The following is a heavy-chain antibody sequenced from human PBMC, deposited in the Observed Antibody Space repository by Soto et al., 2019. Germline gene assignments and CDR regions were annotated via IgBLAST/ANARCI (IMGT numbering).Heavy chain of an antibody. J-gene: IGHJ3*02. CDR1: YGTVGSLDDY. CDR2: IYNSGTT. Sequence: PFVMQSVTNTVAYGTVGSLDDYCICNRQPPGKTLEWIGYIYNSGTTNYNPSLKSRVTISIDTSKNQFSLKMKSVTAADTAVYYCSRGSNHGDPRGAFDIWGRGTMVTGSS. CDR3: SRGSNHGDPRGAFDI. V-gene: IGHV4-61*08. D-gene: IGHD2-21*02.